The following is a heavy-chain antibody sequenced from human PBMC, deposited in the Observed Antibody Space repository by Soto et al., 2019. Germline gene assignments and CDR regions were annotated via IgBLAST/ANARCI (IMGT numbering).Heavy chain of an antibody. V-gene: IGHV3-48*04. D-gene: IGHD3-16*01. CDR1: GFSFSTYN. Sequence: GGSLRLSCAASGFSFSTYNMNWVRQAPGRGLEWVSYISSRSSTIYHADSVKGRFTISRDHAKNSLELQMNSLRADDTALYYCARESFSASPNFFDYWGRGTQVTVSS. CDR2: ISSRSSTI. CDR3: ARESFSASPNFFDY. J-gene: IGHJ4*02.